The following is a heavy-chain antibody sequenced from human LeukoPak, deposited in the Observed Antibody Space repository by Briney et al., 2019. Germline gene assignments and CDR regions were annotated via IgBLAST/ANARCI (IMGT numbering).Heavy chain of an antibody. D-gene: IGHD6-13*01. J-gene: IGHJ4*02. V-gene: IGHV3-30*01. CDR2: ISYDGSNK. Sequence: PGGSLRLSCAASGFTFSSYAMHWVRQAPGKGLEWVAVISYDGSNKYYADSVKGRFTISRDNSKNTLYLQMNSLRAEDTAVYYCAVTGYSSSWYFGYWGQGTLVTVSS. CDR3: AVTGYSSSWYFGY. CDR1: GFTFSSYA.